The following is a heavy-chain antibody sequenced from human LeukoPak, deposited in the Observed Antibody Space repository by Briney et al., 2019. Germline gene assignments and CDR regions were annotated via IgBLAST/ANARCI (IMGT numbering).Heavy chain of an antibody. CDR1: GLTLSDYW. Sequence: PGGSLRLSCEASGLTLSDYWMSWVRQAPGKGLEWVANINQDGSAKYYVDSVKGRFTISRDNADSSLYLQMNALRADDTAMYYCATSHHTSSGQNFDYWGQGTLVSVPS. J-gene: IGHJ4*02. D-gene: IGHD6-25*01. CDR2: INQDGSAK. CDR3: ATSHHTSSGQNFDY. V-gene: IGHV3-7*01.